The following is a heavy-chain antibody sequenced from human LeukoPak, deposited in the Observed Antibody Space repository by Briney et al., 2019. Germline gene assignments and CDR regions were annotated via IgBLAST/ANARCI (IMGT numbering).Heavy chain of an antibody. D-gene: IGHD1-26*01. Sequence: GGSLRLSCAASGFSFSSYGIYCVRQAPGKGLEWVAVIWYDGSNQYYADSVKGRFTISRDNSGNTAYLQMNSLRVEDTAVYFCARWGAGATIDYWGQGTLVTVSS. J-gene: IGHJ4*02. CDR2: IWYDGSNQ. CDR3: ARWGAGATIDY. CDR1: GFSFSSYG. V-gene: IGHV3-33*07.